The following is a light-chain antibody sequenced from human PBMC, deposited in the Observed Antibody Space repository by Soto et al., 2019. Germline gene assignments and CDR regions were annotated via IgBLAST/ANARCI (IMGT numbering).Light chain of an antibody. J-gene: IGLJ1*01. V-gene: IGLV2-14*01. CDR1: SSDVGGYNY. CDR2: DVS. Sequence: QSALTQPASVSGSPGQSITISCTGTSSDVGGYNYVSWYQQHPGKAPKLMIYDVSNWPSGVSNRFSGSKSGNTASLTISGLQAEDEADYYCSSYTNSSPFVFGTGTKLPS. CDR3: SSYTNSSPFV.